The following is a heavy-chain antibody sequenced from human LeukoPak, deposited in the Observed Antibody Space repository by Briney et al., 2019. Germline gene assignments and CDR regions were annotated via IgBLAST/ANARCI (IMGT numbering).Heavy chain of an antibody. V-gene: IGHV3-23*01. Sequence: GGSLRLSCAASGFTFSSYWMGWVRQAPGKGLDWVSAISGSGVSTYYPDSVKGRFTISRDNSKNALYLQMNSLRAEDTAVYYCAKGTPFRNFDYWGQGTLVTVSS. CDR3: AKGTPFRNFDY. CDR1: GFTFSSYW. D-gene: IGHD1-14*01. CDR2: ISGSGVST. J-gene: IGHJ4*02.